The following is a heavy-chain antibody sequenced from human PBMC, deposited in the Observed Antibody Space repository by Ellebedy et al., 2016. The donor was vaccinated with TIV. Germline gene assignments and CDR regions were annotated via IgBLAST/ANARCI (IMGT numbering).Heavy chain of an antibody. V-gene: IGHV3-53*04. CDR2: IYGGGST. CDR3: ARQLKSASPSDGDYYYYMDV. J-gene: IGHJ6*03. D-gene: IGHD6-6*01. Sequence: PGGSLRLSCAASGISVSGTYITWVRQAPGTGLEWVSVIYGGGSTYYGDSVRGRFTISRHTSENTLYLEMNNLRTEDTAVYYCARQLKSASPSDGDYYYYMDVWGTGTTVTVSS. CDR1: GISVSGTY.